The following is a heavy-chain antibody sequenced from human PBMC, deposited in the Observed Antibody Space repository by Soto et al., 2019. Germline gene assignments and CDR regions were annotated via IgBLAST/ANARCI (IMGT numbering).Heavy chain of an antibody. D-gene: IGHD2-8*01. CDR2: IGPDGSST. J-gene: IGHJ4*02. V-gene: IGHV3-74*01. CDR1: GXTFSSHC. Sequence: PXGSLRLSCAASGXTFSSHCMHWVRQAPGKGLVWVSHIGPDGSSTRDADSVQGRFTISRDKARNTLYQKMNSLRDEDTAVYYCARDNKWSYDYWGQGILGTVS. CDR3: ARDNKWSYDY.